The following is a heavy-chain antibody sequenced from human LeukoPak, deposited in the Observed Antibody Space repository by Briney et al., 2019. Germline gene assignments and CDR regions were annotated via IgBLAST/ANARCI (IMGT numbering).Heavy chain of an antibody. J-gene: IGHJ2*01. CDR3: AREARNTYFDL. CDR2: IYYSGST. CDR1: GGSISSGDSY. V-gene: IGHV4-30-4*01. D-gene: IGHD6-6*01. Sequence: SQTLSLTCTVSGGSISSGDSYWSWIRQPPGKGLEWIGYIYYSGSTYYNPSLKSRVTISVDTSKNQFSLKLSSVTAADTAVYYCAREARNTYFDLWGRGTLVTVSS.